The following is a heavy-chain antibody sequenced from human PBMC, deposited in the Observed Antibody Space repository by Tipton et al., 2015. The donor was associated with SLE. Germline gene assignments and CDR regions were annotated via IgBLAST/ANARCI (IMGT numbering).Heavy chain of an antibody. Sequence: SLRLSCAASGFTVKTNYMSWLRQAPGKGLEWVSDIYSGGYTFYADSAKGRFTISRDNAKNSQYLQMNSLRVEDTALYYCAKIKGSFIVYAFDVWGQGTMVTVSS. CDR3: AKIKGSFIVYAFDV. V-gene: IGHV3-53*05. CDR2: IYSGGYT. J-gene: IGHJ3*01. CDR1: GFTVKTNY. D-gene: IGHD3-16*02.